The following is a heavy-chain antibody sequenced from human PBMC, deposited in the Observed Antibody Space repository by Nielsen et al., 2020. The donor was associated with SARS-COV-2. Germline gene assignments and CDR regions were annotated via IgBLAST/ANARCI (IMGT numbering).Heavy chain of an antibody. CDR1: GGSISSGSHY. CDR3: ARDLFVVSPYDY. Sequence: SETLSLTCIVSGGSISSGSHYWSWIRQSPGKGLEWIGEINHSGSTNYNPSLKSRVTISIDTSKKQFSLNLRSVTAADTAVYYCARDLFVVSPYDYWSQGTLVTVSS. V-gene: IGHV4-39*07. D-gene: IGHD2-21*01. J-gene: IGHJ4*02. CDR2: INHSGST.